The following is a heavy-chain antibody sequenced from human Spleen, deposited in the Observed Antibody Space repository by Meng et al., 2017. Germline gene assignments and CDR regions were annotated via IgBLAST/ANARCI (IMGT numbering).Heavy chain of an antibody. CDR1: GFTFNSYA. D-gene: IGHD3-9*01. V-gene: IGHV3-74*03. J-gene: IGHJ4*02. Sequence: GGSLRLSCAASGFTFNSYAVSWVRQAPGKGLEWVSGINTDASITTYADSVKGRFTISRDDAKNTVYLQMDSLRAEDTAVYYCARDADWVIFDHWGQGALVTVSS. CDR2: INTDASIT. CDR3: ARDADWVIFDH.